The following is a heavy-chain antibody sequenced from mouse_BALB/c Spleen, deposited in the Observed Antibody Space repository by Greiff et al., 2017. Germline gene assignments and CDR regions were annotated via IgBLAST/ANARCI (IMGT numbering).Heavy chain of an antibody. CDR3: ARKGVYYFDY. J-gene: IGHJ2*01. CDR1: GYTFTDYD. V-gene: IGHV1-77*01. Sequence: VQLQQSGPELVKPGASVKMSCKASGYTFTDYDLSWVKQRTGQGLEWIGEIYPGSGSTYYNEKFKGKATLTADKSSNTAYMQLSSLTSEDSAVYFCARKGVYYFDYWGQGTTLTVPS. CDR2: IYPGSGST.